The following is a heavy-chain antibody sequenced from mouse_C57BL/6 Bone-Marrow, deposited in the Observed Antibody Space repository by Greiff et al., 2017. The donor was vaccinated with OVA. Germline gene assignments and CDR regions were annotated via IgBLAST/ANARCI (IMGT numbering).Heavy chain of an antibody. CDR2: ISSGGSYT. J-gene: IGHJ4*01. CDR1: GFTFSSYG. V-gene: IGHV5-6*02. CDR3: ARRRGLRRDYYAMDY. Sequence: EVKLVESGGDLVKPGGSLKLSCAASGFTFSSYGMSWVRLTPDKRLEWVATISSGGSYTYYPDSVKGRFTISRDNAKNTLYLQMSSLKSEDTAMYYCARRRGLRRDYYAMDYWGQGTSVTVSS. D-gene: IGHD2-2*01.